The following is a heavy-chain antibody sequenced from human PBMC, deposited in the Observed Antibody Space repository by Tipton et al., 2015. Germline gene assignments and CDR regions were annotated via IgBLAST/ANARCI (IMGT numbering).Heavy chain of an antibody. CDR2: IFNRGNT. D-gene: IGHD4-17*01. J-gene: IGHJ4*02. V-gene: IGHV4-4*02. Sequence: TLSLTCAVSGGSISSGHWWTWVRQPPGKGLEWIGEIFNRGNTDYNPSLKRRVTMSVDKSKKQSSLELSSGTAADTAVYYCARMNAVTTPPDFYFDYWGQGALVTVSS. CDR3: ARMNAVTTPPDFYFDY. CDR1: GGSISSGHW.